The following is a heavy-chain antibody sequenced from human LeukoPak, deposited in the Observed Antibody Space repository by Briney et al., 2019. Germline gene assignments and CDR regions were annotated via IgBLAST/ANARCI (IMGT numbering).Heavy chain of an antibody. CDR1: GFTFSSYE. CDR2: ISSSGSTI. V-gene: IGHV3-48*03. J-gene: IGHJ4*02. D-gene: IGHD3-10*01. CDR3: ASLWDGSGSLDY. Sequence: GGSLRLSCAASGFTFSSYEMNWVRQAPGKGLEWVSYISSSGSTIYYADSVKGRFTISRDNAKNSLYLQMNSLRAEDTAVYYCASLWDGSGSLDYWGQGTLVTVSS.